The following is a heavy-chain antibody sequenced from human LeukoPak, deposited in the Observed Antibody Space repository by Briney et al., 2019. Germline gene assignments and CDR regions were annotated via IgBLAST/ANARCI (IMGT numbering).Heavy chain of an antibody. J-gene: IGHJ2*01. D-gene: IGHD3-10*01. CDR3: ARDRGAGHWYFDL. Sequence: PGGSLRLSCAASGFTLSSYAMSWVRQSPGKGLEWVSVISGSAGSTNYADSVKGRFTISRDNSKNMLYLQMNSLRAEDTAVYYCARDRGAGHWYFDLWGRGTLVTVSS. CDR2: ISGSAGST. CDR1: GFTLSSYA. V-gene: IGHV3-23*01.